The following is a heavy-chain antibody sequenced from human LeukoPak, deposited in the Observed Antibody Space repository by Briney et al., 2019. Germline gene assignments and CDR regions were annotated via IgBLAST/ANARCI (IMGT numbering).Heavy chain of an antibody. J-gene: IGHJ5*02. CDR3: ARVGHYYDSSGYRFDP. CDR2: INPSSSST. Sequence: ASVRVSCKASGYTFTSYFMHWVRHGPGQGLEWMGIINPSSSSTSYAQNVQGRVTMTRDTSTSTVYMELSSMRSEDTAVYYCARVGHYYDSSGYRFDPWGQGTLVTVSS. V-gene: IGHV1-46*03. CDR1: GYTFTSYF. D-gene: IGHD3-22*01.